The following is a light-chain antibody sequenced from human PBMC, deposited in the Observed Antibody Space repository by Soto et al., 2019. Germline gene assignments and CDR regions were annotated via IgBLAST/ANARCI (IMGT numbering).Light chain of an antibody. CDR3: QQYGSSPCT. CDR1: QSVSSSY. V-gene: IGKV3-20*01. J-gene: IGKJ3*01. CDR2: GAS. Sequence: EIVLTQSPGTLSLSPGERATPSCRASQSVSSSYLAWYQQKPGQAPRLLIYGASSRATGIPDRFSGSGSGTDFTLTISRLEPEDFAVYYCQQYGSSPCTVGPGTKVDSK.